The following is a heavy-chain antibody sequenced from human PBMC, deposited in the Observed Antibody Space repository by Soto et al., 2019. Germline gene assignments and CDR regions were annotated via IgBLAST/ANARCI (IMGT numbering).Heavy chain of an antibody. CDR3: AREEYNAEYFDY. V-gene: IGHV3-30-3*01. CDR1: GFTFGHFA. CDR2: ISYDGSNK. Sequence: QVQLVESGGGVVQPGRSLRLSCAASGFTFGHFAMHWVRQAPGKGLEWVAVISYDGSNKFYADSVKGRFTISRDNSKNMLYLQMISLRVEDTAVYYCAREEYNAEYFDYWGQGTLVTVSS. D-gene: IGHD1-1*01. J-gene: IGHJ4*02.